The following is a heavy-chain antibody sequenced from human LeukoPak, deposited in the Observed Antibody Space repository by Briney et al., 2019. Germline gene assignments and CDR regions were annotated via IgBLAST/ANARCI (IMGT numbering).Heavy chain of an antibody. CDR1: GYTFTSYG. CDR3: ATALPAWFYPFDY. CDR2: ISAYNGNT. Sequence: GASVKVSCKASGYTFTSYGISWVRQAPGQGLEWMGWISAYNGNTNYAQKLQGRVTMTTDTSTSTAYMELSSLRSEDTAVYYCATALPAWFYPFDYWGQGTLVTVSS. D-gene: IGHD3-9*01. J-gene: IGHJ4*02. V-gene: IGHV1-18*01.